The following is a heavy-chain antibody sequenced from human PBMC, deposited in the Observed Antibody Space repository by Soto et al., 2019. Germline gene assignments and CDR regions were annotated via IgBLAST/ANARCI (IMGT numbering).Heavy chain of an antibody. CDR2: IIPILGIA. Sequence: QVQLVQSGAEVKKPGSSVKVSCKASGGTFSSYTISWVRQAPGQGIEWMGRIIPILGIANYAQKFQGRVTITADKSTSPAYMELSSLRSEDTAVYYCARSHYGDPTYWGGQGTLVTVSS. J-gene: IGHJ4*02. CDR3: ARSHYGDPTYW. V-gene: IGHV1-69*02. D-gene: IGHD4-17*01. CDR1: GGTFSSYT.